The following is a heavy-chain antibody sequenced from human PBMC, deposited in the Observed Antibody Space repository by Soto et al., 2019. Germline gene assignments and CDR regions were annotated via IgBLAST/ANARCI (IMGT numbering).Heavy chain of an antibody. D-gene: IGHD2-2*01. V-gene: IGHV4-34*01. Sequence: PXETLSLTCAVYGGSFSGYYWSWIRQPPGKGLEWIGEINHSGSTNYNPSLKSRVTISVDTSKNQFSLKLSSVTAADTAVYYCAREGYCSSTSCRTRGWFDHWGQGTLVTVSS. CDR1: GGSFSGYY. J-gene: IGHJ5*02. CDR3: AREGYCSSTSCRTRGWFDH. CDR2: INHSGST.